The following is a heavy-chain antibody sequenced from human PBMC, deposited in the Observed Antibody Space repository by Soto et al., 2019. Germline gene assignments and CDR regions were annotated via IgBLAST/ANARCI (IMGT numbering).Heavy chain of an antibody. V-gene: IGHV3-21*01. CDR1: GFTFSSYT. CDR3: AREDNSGWYYFDY. CDR2: ISVTSTYI. D-gene: IGHD6-19*01. Sequence: EVQLVESGGGLVKPEGSLRLSCAASGFTFSSYTMNWVRQAPGKGLEWVSSISVTSTYIYYADSLKGRFTISRDNAKNSLYLQMNSLRAEDTAVYYCAREDNSGWYYFDYWGRGTLVTVSS. J-gene: IGHJ4*02.